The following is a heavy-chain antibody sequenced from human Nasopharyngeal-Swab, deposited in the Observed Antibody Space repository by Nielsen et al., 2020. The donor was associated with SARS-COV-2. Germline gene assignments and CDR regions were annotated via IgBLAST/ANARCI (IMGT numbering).Heavy chain of an antibody. Sequence: GESLKISCAAPGFTFSSYWMSWVRQAPGKGLEWVANIKQDGSEKYYVDSVKGRFTISRDNAKNSLYLQMNSLRAEDTAVYYCARDLHCSGGSCYSYGMDVWGQGTTVTVSS. J-gene: IGHJ6*02. CDR2: IKQDGSEK. V-gene: IGHV3-7*01. CDR3: ARDLHCSGGSCYSYGMDV. CDR1: GFTFSSYW. D-gene: IGHD2-15*01.